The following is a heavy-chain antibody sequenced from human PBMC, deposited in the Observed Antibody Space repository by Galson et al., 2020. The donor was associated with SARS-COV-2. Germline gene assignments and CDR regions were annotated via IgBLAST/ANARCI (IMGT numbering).Heavy chain of an antibody. CDR3: AREVVVVVATDWFDP. Sequence: SETLSLTCSVSGGSVSSTSFKWGWIRQAPGKGLEWIGSIYSSGTTYSNPSLKSRVTMSLDTSKNHFSLTLSSVTAADTTVYYCAREVVVVVATDWFDPWGQGTLFTVSS. V-gene: IGHV4-39*02. CDR2: IYSSGTT. CDR1: GGSVSSTSFK. J-gene: IGHJ5*02. D-gene: IGHD2-15*01.